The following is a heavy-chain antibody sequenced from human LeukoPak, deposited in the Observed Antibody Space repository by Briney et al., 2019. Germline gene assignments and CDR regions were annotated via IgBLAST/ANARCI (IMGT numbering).Heavy chain of an antibody. D-gene: IGHD3-22*01. CDR1: GFTFSDYY. V-gene: IGHV3-11*01. J-gene: IGHJ4*02. Sequence: GGSLRLSCAASGFTFSDYYMSWIRQAPGKGLGWVSYISSSGSTIYYADSVKGRFTISRDNAKNSLYLQMNSLRAEDTAVYYCAARVYYDSSGSRDYWGQGTLVTVSS. CDR2: ISSSGSTI. CDR3: AARVYYDSSGSRDY.